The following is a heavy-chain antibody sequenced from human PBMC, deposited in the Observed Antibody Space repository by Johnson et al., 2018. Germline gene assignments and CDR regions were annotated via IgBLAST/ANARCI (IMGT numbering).Heavy chain of an antibody. CDR3: ARRTYYFDRSDVYS. CDR2: IFYTGTA. D-gene: IGHD3-22*01. CDR1: GYSITNNDW. V-gene: IGHV4-28*01. Sequence: QVRLQESGPGLVKPSDTLSLTCAVSGYSITNNDWWAWIRQPPGKGLEWIGYIFYTGTAQSSPSLKSRVTMSVDTSKNQFSLNLKSVTAVDTAVYYCARRTYYFDRSDVYSWGRGTLVSVSS. J-gene: IGHJ4*02.